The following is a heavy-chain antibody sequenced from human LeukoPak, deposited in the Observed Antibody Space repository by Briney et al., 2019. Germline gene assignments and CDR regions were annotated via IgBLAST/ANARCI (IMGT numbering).Heavy chain of an antibody. Sequence: KPSETLSLTCTVSGGSISTSSDYWGWIRQPPGKGLEWIGSFFYSGSTHYNPSLKSRVTISLDTSKNQFSLKVSSVTAADTAVYYCAKDHGDSFDYWGQGTLVTVSS. CDR1: GGSISTSSDY. CDR3: AKDHGDSFDY. J-gene: IGHJ4*02. V-gene: IGHV4-39*02. CDR2: FFYSGST. D-gene: IGHD4-17*01.